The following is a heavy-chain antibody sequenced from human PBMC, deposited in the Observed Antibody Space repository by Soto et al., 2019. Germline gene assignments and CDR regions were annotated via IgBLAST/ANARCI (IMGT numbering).Heavy chain of an antibody. V-gene: IGHV3-74*01. J-gene: IGHJ4*02. D-gene: IGHD6-13*01. CDR2: INSDGSTT. CDR3: ARDMQQWRLDY. CDR1: GFTFSSYW. Sequence: EVLLVESGGGLVQPGGSLRLSCAASGFTFSSYWMHWVRQAPGKGLVWVSRINSDGSTTTYADSVKGQFTISRDNAQNTLYLQMNSLRAEDTAIYYCARDMQQWRLDYWVQGTQVTVSS.